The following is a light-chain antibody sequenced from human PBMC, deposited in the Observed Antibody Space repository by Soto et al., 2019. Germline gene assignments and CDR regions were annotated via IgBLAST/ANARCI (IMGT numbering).Light chain of an antibody. CDR1: QSVSSSY. CDR2: DAS. V-gene: IGKV3D-20*01. CDR3: QQYGSSPRT. J-gene: IGKJ1*01. Sequence: DIVLKHSPATLSLSPGESATLSCGARQSVSSSYLAWYQQKPGLAPRLLIYDASSRATGIPDRFSGSGSGTDFPLTISRLEPDDFAVYYCQQYGSSPRTFGQGTKVEIK.